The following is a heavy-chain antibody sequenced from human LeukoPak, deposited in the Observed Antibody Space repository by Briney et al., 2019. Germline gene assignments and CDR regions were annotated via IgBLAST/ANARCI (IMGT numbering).Heavy chain of an antibody. CDR1: GFPFSNHG. J-gene: IGHJ4*02. V-gene: IGHV3-33*08. Sequence: PGGSLRLSCAASGFPFSNHGMHWVRQAPGKGLEWVAVIWYDGSNKYYADSVKGRFTISRDNSKNTLYLQMNSLRAEDTAVYYCARDDGSGSYIDYWGQGTLVTVSS. D-gene: IGHD1-26*01. CDR2: IWYDGSNK. CDR3: ARDDGSGSYIDY.